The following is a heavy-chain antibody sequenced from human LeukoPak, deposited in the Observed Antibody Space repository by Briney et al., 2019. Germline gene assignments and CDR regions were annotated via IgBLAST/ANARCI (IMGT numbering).Heavy chain of an antibody. CDR1: GGTFSSYA. CDR2: SIPIFGTA. J-gene: IGHJ6*04. Sequence: ASVKVSCKASGGTFSSYAISWVRQAPGQGLEWMGGSIPIFGTANYAQKFQGRVTIIADESTSTAYMERSSLRSEDTAVYYCARAGGDDILTGYPYYYGMDVWGKGTTVTVSS. V-gene: IGHV1-69*13. D-gene: IGHD3-9*01. CDR3: ARAGGDDILTGYPYYYGMDV.